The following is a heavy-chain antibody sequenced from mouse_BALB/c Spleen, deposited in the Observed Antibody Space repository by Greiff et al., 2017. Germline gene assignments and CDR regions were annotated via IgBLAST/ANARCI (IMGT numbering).Heavy chain of an antibody. D-gene: IGHD3-2*01. CDR2: ISYSGST. CDR1: GDSITSGY. Sequence: DVKLVESGPSLVKPSQTLSLTCSVTGDSITSGYWNWFRKFPGNKLEYMGYISYSGSTYYNPSLNSRISITRDTSKNQYYLQLNSVTTEDTATYYCARTGPDSSDYVNYAMDDWGQGTSVTVSS. CDR3: ARTGPDSSDYVNYAMDD. J-gene: IGHJ4*01. V-gene: IGHV3-8*02.